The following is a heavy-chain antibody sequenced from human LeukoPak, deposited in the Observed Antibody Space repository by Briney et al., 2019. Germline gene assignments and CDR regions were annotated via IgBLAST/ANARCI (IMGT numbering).Heavy chain of an antibody. CDR1: GFTFSSYG. CDR2: ISGSGGST. V-gene: IGHV3-23*01. CDR3: AKDLYYYDSSGYYQDYYYYMDV. J-gene: IGHJ6*03. D-gene: IGHD3-22*01. Sequence: PGGSLRLSCAASGFTFSSYGMSWVRQAPGKGLEWVSAISGSGGSTYYADSVKGRFTISRDNSKNTLYLQMNSLRAEDTAVYYCAKDLYYYDSSGYYQDYYYYMDVWGKGTTVTISS.